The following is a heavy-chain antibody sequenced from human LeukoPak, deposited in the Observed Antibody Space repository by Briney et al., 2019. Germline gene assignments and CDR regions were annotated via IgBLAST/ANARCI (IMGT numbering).Heavy chain of an antibody. J-gene: IGHJ5*02. CDR3: ARNREQQLVLGWFDP. CDR1: GFTFRTYV. Sequence: GGSLRLSCAVSGFTFRTYVMSWVRQAPGMGLEWVSTISGGGGKTYYSDAVKGRVTISRDNAKNSLYLQMNSLRAEDTAVYYCARNREQQLVLGWFDPWGQGTLVTVSS. D-gene: IGHD6-13*01. CDR2: ISGGGGKT. V-gene: IGHV3-23*01.